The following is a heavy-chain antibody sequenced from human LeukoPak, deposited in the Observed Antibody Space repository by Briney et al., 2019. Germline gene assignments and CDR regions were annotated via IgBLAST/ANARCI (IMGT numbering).Heavy chain of an antibody. D-gene: IGHD2-8*02. CDR1: GFTFSNYA. J-gene: IGHJ4*02. Sequence: GGSLRLSCAASGFTFSNYAMSWVRQTPGKGLEWVAATVGGRPDTYHAESVKGRFTVSRDDSRDTLFLQMNRLSVDDTAIYYCTKAPLRSCSGAFCYPFDYWGQGTLVTVSS. V-gene: IGHV3-23*01. CDR3: TKAPLRSCSGAFCYPFDY. CDR2: TVGGRPDT.